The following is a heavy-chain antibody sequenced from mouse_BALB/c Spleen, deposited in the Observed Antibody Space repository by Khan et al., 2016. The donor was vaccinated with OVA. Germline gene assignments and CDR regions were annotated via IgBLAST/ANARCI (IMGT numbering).Heavy chain of an antibody. CDR1: GFTFSDYY. Sequence: EVELVESGGGLVKPGGSLKLSCAASGFTFSDYYMYWVRQTPEKRLEWVATISDGGTYTYYPDSVKGRFTISRDNAKNNLYLQMSSLKSDDAAMYYCSREWGLYRYAWFAYWGQGTLVTVSA. CDR2: ISDGGTYT. J-gene: IGHJ3*01. CDR3: SREWGLYRYAWFAY. D-gene: IGHD2-14*01. V-gene: IGHV5-4*02.